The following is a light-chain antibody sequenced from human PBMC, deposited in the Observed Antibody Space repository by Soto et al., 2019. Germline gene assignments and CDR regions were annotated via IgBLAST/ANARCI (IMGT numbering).Light chain of an antibody. J-gene: IGKJ4*01. CDR3: QENNTPPPLP. V-gene: IGKV1-33*01. CDR1: RDISNY. CDR2: EAS. Sequence: DIQMTQYPSSLSASVGDRVTITCQASRDISNYLNWYQYNTGKVPKLMIYEASKLERGVPTRFGGSGSGTDFTFTIISMNPEDVATYYSQENNTPPPLPFAGGSKIEIK.